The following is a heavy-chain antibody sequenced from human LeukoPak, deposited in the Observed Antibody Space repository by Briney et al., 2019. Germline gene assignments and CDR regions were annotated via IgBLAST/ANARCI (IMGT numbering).Heavy chain of an antibody. V-gene: IGHV3-21*01. Sequence: GGSLRLSCAASGFTFSSYSMNWVRQAPGKGLEWVSSISSSSSYIYYADSVKGRFTISRDNAKNSLYLQMNSLRAEDTAVYYCAKDRAAMVKGGYYFDYWGQGTLVTVSS. CDR2: ISSSSSYI. D-gene: IGHD5-18*01. J-gene: IGHJ4*02. CDR1: GFTFSSYS. CDR3: AKDRAAMVKGGYYFDY.